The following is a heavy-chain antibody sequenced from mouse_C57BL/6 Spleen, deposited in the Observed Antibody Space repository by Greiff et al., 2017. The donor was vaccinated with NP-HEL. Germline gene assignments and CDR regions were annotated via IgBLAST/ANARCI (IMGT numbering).Heavy chain of an antibody. D-gene: IGHD1-1*01. CDR2: INPSNGGT. V-gene: IGHV1-53*01. CDR1: GYTFTSYW. Sequence: VQLQQSGTELVKPGASVKLSCKASGYTFTSYWMHWVKQRPGQGLEWIGNINPSNGGTNYNEKFKSKATLTVDKSSSTAYMQLSSLTSEDSAVYYGAREGITTVVADYWGQGTTLTVSS. J-gene: IGHJ2*01. CDR3: AREGITTVVADY.